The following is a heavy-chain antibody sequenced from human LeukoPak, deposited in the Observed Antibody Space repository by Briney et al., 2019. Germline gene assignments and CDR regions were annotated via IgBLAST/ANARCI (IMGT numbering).Heavy chain of an antibody. J-gene: IGHJ4*02. Sequence: SETLSLTCTVSGYSISSGYYWGWIRQPPGKGLEWIGSIYHSGSTYYNPSLKSRVTISVDTSKNQFSLKLSSVTAADTAVYYCARDGGGVAGTLFDYWGQGTLVTVSS. CDR1: GYSISSGYY. D-gene: IGHD3-3*01. CDR2: IYHSGST. CDR3: ARDGGGVAGTLFDY. V-gene: IGHV4-38-2*02.